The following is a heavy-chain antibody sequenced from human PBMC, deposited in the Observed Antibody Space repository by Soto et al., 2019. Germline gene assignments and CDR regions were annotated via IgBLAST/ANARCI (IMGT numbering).Heavy chain of an antibody. D-gene: IGHD5-12*01. CDR3: ARADSGYAHGYYYYGMDV. J-gene: IGHJ6*02. V-gene: IGHV3-48*01. CDR2: ISSSSSTI. CDR1: GFTFSSYS. Sequence: AGGSLRLSCAAFGFTFSSYSMNWVRQAPGKGLEWVSYISSSSSTIYYADSVKGRFTISRDNAKNSLYLQMNSLRAEDTAVYYCARADSGYAHGYYYYGMDVWGQGTTVTVSS.